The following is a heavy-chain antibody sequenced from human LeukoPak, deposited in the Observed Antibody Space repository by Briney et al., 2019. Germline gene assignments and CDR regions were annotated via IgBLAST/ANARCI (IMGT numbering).Heavy chain of an antibody. CDR2: IYGGGST. CDR3: ARVQRSSNWFDP. V-gene: IGHV3-53*01. J-gene: IGHJ5*02. D-gene: IGHD5-24*01. Sequence: PGGSLRLSCAASGFTVNNNYVSWVRQAPGKGLEWVSVIYGGGSTYYPDSVKGRFTISRDNSRNTVYLQMNSLRAEDAAVYYCARVQRSSNWFDPWGQGTLVTVSS. CDR1: GFTVNNNY.